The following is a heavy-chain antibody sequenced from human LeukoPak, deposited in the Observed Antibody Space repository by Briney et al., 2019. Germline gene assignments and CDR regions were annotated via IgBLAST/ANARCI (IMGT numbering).Heavy chain of an antibody. CDR1: GGSISSSSYY. J-gene: IGHJ6*03. V-gene: IGHV4-61*05. D-gene: IGHD2-15*01. CDR3: ARGSVVVVGAPPYMDV. CDR2: IYYSGST. Sequence: SETLSLTCTVSGGSISSSSYYWGWIRQPPGKGLEWIGYIYYSGSTNYNPSLNSRVTISVDTSKNHFSLKLSSVTAADTAVYYCARGSVVVVGAPPYMDVWGKGTTVTISS.